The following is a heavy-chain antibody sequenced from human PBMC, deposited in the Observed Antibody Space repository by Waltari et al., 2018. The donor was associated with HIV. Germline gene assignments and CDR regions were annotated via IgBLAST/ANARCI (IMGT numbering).Heavy chain of an antibody. J-gene: IGHJ4*02. CDR2: INAGNGKT. CDR1: GFTFTNYA. CDR3: ARGIWSTSLLYYFDS. V-gene: IGHV1-3*01. D-gene: IGHD3-3*01. Sequence: QVQVVQSGAEVKKPGASVKNSCKASGFTFTNYAMQWVRQAPGQRLEWMGWINAGNGKTKYSQKFQGRVTITRDTSASTVYMELSSLRSEEDTAVYFCARGIWSTSLLYYFDSWGQGTLVAVSS.